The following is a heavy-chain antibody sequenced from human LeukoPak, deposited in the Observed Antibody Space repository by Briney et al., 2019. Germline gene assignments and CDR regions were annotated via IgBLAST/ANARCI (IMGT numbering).Heavy chain of an antibody. Sequence: PGGSLRLSCAASGFTSSSYDMTWVRQTPGKGLEWVALISRSGGTTYYVDSVKGRFTISRDNSKNTLYLQMNSLRAEDTAEYYCAKRGGTESFYYYYYMDVWGKGTTVTVSS. CDR1: GFTSSSYD. CDR3: AKRGGTESFYYYYYMDV. CDR2: ISRSGGTT. D-gene: IGHD2-15*01. V-gene: IGHV3-23*01. J-gene: IGHJ6*03.